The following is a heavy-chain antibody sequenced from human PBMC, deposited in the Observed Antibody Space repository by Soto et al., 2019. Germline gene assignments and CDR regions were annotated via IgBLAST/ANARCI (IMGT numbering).Heavy chain of an antibody. CDR3: AKRLTYSSGWSYFDY. J-gene: IGHJ4*02. D-gene: IGHD6-25*01. V-gene: IGHV3-23*01. Sequence: GGSLRLSCAASGFTFGSYAMSWVRQAPGKGLEWVSTIGGSGSNTYYADSVKGRFTISRDNSKNTLYLQMNSLRAEDTAVYYCAKRLTYSSGWSYFDYWGPGTLVTVSS. CDR1: GFTFGSYA. CDR2: IGGSGSNT.